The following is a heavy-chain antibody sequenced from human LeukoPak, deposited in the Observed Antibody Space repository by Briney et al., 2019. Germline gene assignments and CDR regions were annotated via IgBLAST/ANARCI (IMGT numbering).Heavy chain of an antibody. V-gene: IGHV3-66*01. D-gene: IGHD2-15*01. CDR2: IYSGGST. J-gene: IGHJ1*01. Sequence: KPGGSLRLSCAASGFSVSNNYKSWVRQAPGKGLEWVSVIYSGGSTFYADSVKGRFTISRDNSKNTLYLQMNSLRAEDTAVYYCASDSYSPEYFQHWGQGTLVTVSS. CDR3: ASDSYSPEYFQH. CDR1: GFSVSNNY.